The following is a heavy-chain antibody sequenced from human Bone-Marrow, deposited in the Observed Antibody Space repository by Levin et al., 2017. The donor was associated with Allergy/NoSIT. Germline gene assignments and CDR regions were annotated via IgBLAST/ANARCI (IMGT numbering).Heavy chain of an antibody. Sequence: GGSLRLSCEASGFTFSSYDMHWVRHVKGKGLEWVSVIGTAGDRYYPDSVRGRFTISRENAKNSLYLQMNSLRAGDTAVYYCARATYSRSWFFDYWGQGTLVTVSS. CDR2: IGTAGDR. D-gene: IGHD6-13*01. J-gene: IGHJ4*02. CDR1: GFTFSSYD. V-gene: IGHV3-13*01. CDR3: ARATYSRSWFFDY.